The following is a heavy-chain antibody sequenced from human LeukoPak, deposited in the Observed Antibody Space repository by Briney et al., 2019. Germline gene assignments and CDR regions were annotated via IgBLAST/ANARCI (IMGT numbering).Heavy chain of an antibody. CDR2: IKPDGSDK. CDR1: GFTFSGSW. CDR3: ARATSWSH. Sequence: GGSLRLSCAASGFTFSGSWMSWIRQAPGKGLEWVANIKPDGSDKYYVDSVKGRFTISRDNAKHSLYLQMNSLRAEDTAVNYCARATSWSHWGQGTLVSVSS. J-gene: IGHJ4*02. D-gene: IGHD2-2*01. V-gene: IGHV3-7*01.